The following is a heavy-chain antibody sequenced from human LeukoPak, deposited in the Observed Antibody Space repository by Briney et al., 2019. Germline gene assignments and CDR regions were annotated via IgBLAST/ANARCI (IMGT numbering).Heavy chain of an antibody. Sequence: PSETLSLTCAVYGGSFSGYYWSWIRQPPGKGLEWIGEINHSGSTNYNPSLKSRVTMSVDTSKNQFSLKLSSVTAADTAVYYCAREGAAAGNNWFDPWGQGTLVTVSS. CDR2: INHSGST. J-gene: IGHJ5*02. V-gene: IGHV4-34*01. D-gene: IGHD6-13*01. CDR3: AREGAAAGNNWFDP. CDR1: GGSFSGYY.